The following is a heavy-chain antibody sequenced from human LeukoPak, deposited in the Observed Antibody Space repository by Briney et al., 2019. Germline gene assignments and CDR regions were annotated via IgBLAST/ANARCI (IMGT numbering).Heavy chain of an antibody. CDR2: ISWNSGSI. J-gene: IGHJ4*02. CDR3: AKDPGIRSRVKYYFDY. D-gene: IGHD2-2*01. V-gene: IGHV3-9*01. CDR1: GFTFDDYA. Sequence: PGRSLRLSCAASGFTFDDYAMHWVRQAPGKGLEWVSGISWNSGSIGYADSVKGRFTISRDNAKNSPYLQMNSLRAEDTALYYCAKDPGIRSRVKYYFDYWGQGTLVTVSS.